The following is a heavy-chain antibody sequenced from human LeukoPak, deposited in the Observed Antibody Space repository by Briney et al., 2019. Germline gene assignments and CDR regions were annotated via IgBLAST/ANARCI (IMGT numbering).Heavy chain of an antibody. CDR1: GYTFTSYA. CDR2: INTNTGNP. CDR3: ARGPPPRYSGYDPQGPFDY. Sequence: ASVKVSCKASGYTFTSYAMNWVRQAPGQGLEWMGWINTNTGNPTYAQGFTGRFVFSLDTSVSTAYLQISSLKAEDTAVYYCARGPPPRYSGYDPQGPFDYWGQGTLVTVSS. D-gene: IGHD5-12*01. J-gene: IGHJ4*02. V-gene: IGHV7-4-1*02.